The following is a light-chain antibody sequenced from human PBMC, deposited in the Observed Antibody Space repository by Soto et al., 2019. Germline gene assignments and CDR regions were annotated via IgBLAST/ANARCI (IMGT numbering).Light chain of an antibody. CDR1: SSDVGAYNF. V-gene: IGLV2-14*03. J-gene: IGLJ1*01. CDR3: SAYTVSRTYV. Sequence: SVLTQPASVSGSPGQSITISCTGTSSDVGAYNFVSWHQQHPGKAPKLMIYNVYDRPSGISYRFSVSKSGNTASLTISGLQGEDEADYYCSAYTVSRTYVFGTGTKVTVL. CDR2: NVY.